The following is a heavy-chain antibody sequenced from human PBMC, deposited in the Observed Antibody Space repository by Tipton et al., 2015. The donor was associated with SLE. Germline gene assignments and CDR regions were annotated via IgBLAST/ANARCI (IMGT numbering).Heavy chain of an antibody. CDR3: ARPNVYDAFDI. CDR1: GASVGTYC. J-gene: IGHJ3*02. V-gene: IGHV4-59*02. CDR2: VCNSGST. Sequence: LSLTCIVSGASVGTYCWNWLRQSPGKGLEWIGCVCNSGSTNYNPSLKSRVTISVDTSKNQFSLKLSSVTAADTAVYYCARPNVYDAFDIWGQGTLVTVSS. D-gene: IGHD3-10*02.